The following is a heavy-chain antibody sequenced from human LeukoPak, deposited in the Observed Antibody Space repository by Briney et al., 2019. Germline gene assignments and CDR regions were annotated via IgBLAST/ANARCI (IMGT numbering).Heavy chain of an antibody. V-gene: IGHV3-23*01. CDR2: MSSSDDGR. Sequence: GGSLRLSCATSGFSFSSYAMSWVRQAPGRGLEWVSAMSSSDDGRYYAASVRGRFTISRDTSRSTLYLQMNSLRAEDAAVYYCAKAPVTSCRGAFCYPFDYWGQGTLVTVSS. CDR1: GFSFSSYA. CDR3: AKAPVTSCRGAFCYPFDY. D-gene: IGHD2-15*01. J-gene: IGHJ4*02.